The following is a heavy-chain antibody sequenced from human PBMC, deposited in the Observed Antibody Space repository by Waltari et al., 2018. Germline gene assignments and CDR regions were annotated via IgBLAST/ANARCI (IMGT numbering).Heavy chain of an antibody. CDR1: GYTFTSYY. D-gene: IGHD3-10*01. CDR2: INPSGGST. CDR3: AGVTMVQGVVYYYYYGMDV. V-gene: IGHV1-46*03. J-gene: IGHJ6*02. Sequence: QVQLVQSGAEVKKPGASVKVSCKASGYTFTSYYMHWVRQAPGQGLEWMGIINPSGGSTRNAQKVQGRVTMTRATATSTVSMGLSSLGSEDTAVYYCAGVTMVQGVVYYYYYGMDVWGQGTTVTVSS.